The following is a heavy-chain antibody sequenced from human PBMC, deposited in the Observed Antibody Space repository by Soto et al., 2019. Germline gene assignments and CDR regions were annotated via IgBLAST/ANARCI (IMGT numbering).Heavy chain of an antibody. CDR1: GFTFSKTW. V-gene: IGHV3-15*05. J-gene: IGHJ5*02. Sequence: EVQLVESGGGFVRPGGTLRLSCAASGFTFSKTWMTWVRQAPGKGLEWVGRIRSKVDGGTPDYAASVRGRFVISRDDSTNTLYLQMNSLKDEDTALYYCSSVWGIRPSWGQGTLVTVSS. CDR3: SSVWGIRPS. D-gene: IGHD3-16*01. CDR2: IRSKVDGGTP.